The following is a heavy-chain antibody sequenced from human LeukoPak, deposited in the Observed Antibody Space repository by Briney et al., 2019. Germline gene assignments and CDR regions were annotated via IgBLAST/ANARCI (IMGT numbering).Heavy chain of an antibody. Sequence: PSETLSLTCTVSGGSIRSYYWSWIRQPPGKGLEWIGYIYYSGSTNYNPSLKSRVTISVDTSKNQFSLKLSSVTAADTAVYYCARGAVAGTGVFDYWGQGTLVTVSS. D-gene: IGHD6-19*01. V-gene: IGHV4-59*01. CDR3: ARGAVAGTGVFDY. J-gene: IGHJ4*02. CDR1: GGSIRSYY. CDR2: IYYSGST.